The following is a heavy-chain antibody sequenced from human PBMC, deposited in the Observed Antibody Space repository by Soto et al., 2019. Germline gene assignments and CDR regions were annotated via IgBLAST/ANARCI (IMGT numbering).Heavy chain of an antibody. Sequence: SETLSLTCTVSGGSISSYYWSWIRQPPGKGLEWIGYIYYSGSTNYNPSLKSRVTISVDTSKNQFSLKLSSVTAADTSVYYCAGKRLGGGQSHVGAFDIWGQGTMVTVSS. V-gene: IGHV4-59*01. D-gene: IGHD3-16*01. CDR1: GGSISSYY. CDR3: AGKRLGGGQSHVGAFDI. CDR2: IYYSGST. J-gene: IGHJ3*02.